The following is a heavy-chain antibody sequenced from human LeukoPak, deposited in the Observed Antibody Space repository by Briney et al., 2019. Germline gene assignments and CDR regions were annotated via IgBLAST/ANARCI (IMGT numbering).Heavy chain of an antibody. CDR2: LYSDGNT. Sequence: GGSLRFSFAATGLNGISNDMTWVRQAQGNVLHLVSVLYSDGNTKYADSVQGRFTISRDNSKNTLYLEMNSLSPDDTAVYYCARGVEPLAANTLAYWGQGTLVTVSS. D-gene: IGHD1-14*01. CDR3: ARGVEPLAANTLAY. CDR1: GLNGISND. J-gene: IGHJ4*02. V-gene: IGHV3-53*01.